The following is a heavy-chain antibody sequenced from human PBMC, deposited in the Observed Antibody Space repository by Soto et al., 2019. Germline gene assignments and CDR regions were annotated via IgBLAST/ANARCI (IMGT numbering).Heavy chain of an antibody. D-gene: IGHD2-15*01. CDR2: ILSDGSAK. CDR3: ARGGYCSGGSCLDGMDV. CDR1: GFTLSRYT. Sequence: LRLSCGVSGFTLSRYTMHWFRQAPGKGLEWVALILSDGSAKYYADSVKGRFTISGDDSLYLEMTSLRGEDTAVYYCARGGYCSGGSCLDGMDVWGQGTTVTVSS. V-gene: IGHV3-30-3*01. J-gene: IGHJ6*02.